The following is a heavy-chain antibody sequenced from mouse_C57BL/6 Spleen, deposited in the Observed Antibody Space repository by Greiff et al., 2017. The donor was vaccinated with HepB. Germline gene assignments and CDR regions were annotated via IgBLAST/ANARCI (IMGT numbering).Heavy chain of an antibody. J-gene: IGHJ2*01. Sequence: EVKLVESGPGLVKPSQSLSLTCSVTGYSITSGYYWNWIRQFPGNKLEWMGYISYDGSNNYNPSLKNRISITRDTSKNQFFLKLNSVTTEDTATYDCARGDLRPDYWGQGTTLTVSS. CDR3: ARGDLRPDY. CDR2: ISYDGSN. CDR1: GYSITSGYY. V-gene: IGHV3-6*01.